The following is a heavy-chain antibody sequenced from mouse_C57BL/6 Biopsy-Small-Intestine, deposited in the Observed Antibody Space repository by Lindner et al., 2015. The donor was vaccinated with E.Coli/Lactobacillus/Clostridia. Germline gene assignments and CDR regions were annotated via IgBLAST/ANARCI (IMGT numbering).Heavy chain of an antibody. CDR3: ARDYSHYLDY. CDR2: IYPGSGNI. CDR1: GYTFTDYY. D-gene: IGHD2-12*01. J-gene: IGHJ2*01. Sequence: VQLQESGPELVKPGASVKISCKASGYTFTDYYITWVKQRPGQGLEWIGWIYPGSGNIKYNEKFRDKATLTVDKSSSTAYMELRSLTSEDSAVYYCARDYSHYLDYWGQGTTLTVSS. V-gene: IGHV1-84*01.